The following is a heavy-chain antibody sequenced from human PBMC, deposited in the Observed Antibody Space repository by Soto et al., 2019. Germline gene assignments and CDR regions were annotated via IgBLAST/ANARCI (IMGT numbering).Heavy chain of an antibody. V-gene: IGHV3-74*01. Sequence: DVQLVESGGGVVQPGGSLRLSCAASGSTLSSYWMHWVRQTPGKGLMWVSRIKPDGTYTTYADSVKGRFTISRDNTRNTLYLQMNSLRGEDTAVYYCAGGGSGYYNNWGQGTLVTVSS. CDR3: AGGGSGYYNN. CDR2: IKPDGTYT. D-gene: IGHD3-22*01. CDR1: GSTLSSYW. J-gene: IGHJ4*02.